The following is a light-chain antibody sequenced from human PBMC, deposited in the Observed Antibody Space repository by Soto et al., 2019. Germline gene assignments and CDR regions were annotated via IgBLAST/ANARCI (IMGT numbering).Light chain of an antibody. CDR1: QRVSSY. Sequence: EIVLTQSPATLLMSPEERATLACRASQRVSSYLAWYQQKPGQAPRLLIYDASNRAAGIPARFSGSGSGTDFTLTISSLEPEDFAVYYCQQRSNWPLTFGGGTKVDIK. V-gene: IGKV3-11*01. CDR2: DAS. J-gene: IGKJ4*01. CDR3: QQRSNWPLT.